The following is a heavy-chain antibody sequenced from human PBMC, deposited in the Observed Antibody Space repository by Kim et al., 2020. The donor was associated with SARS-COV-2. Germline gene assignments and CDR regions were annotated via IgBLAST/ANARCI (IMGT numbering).Heavy chain of an antibody. CDR3: VKEAAFTTVVVDYYFDF. Sequence: VEGRFTHSRDNSKNTLYLQMNNLRAEDTALYYCVKEAAFTTVVVDYYFDFWGQGTLVTVSS. V-gene: IGHV3-30*02. D-gene: IGHD2-15*01. J-gene: IGHJ4*02.